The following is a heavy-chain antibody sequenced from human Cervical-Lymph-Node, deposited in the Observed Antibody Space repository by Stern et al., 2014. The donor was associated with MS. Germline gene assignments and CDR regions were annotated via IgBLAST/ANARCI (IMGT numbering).Heavy chain of an antibody. Sequence: EQLVESGGGVVQPGRSLRLSCAATGFNFSSYAMQWVRPAPGKGLEWVAVISYDGSRAYYADSVKGRFTISRDNSKKTLFLQMNSLRPEDTADYYCARDLLWFGEFDWGAMDVWGHGTTVTVSS. D-gene: IGHD3-10*01. CDR2: ISYDGSRA. CDR3: ARDLLWFGEFDWGAMDV. V-gene: IGHV3-30-3*01. J-gene: IGHJ6*02. CDR1: GFNFSSYA.